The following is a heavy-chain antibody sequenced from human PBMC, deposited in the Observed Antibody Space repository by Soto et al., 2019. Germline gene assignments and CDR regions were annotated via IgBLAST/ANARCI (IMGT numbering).Heavy chain of an antibody. CDR1: GGTFSSYA. J-gene: IGHJ5*02. D-gene: IGHD3-22*01. CDR2: IIPIFGTA. V-gene: IGHV1-69*13. CDR3: ARYGINYYDSRLQREFDP. Sequence: GASVKVSCKASGGTFSSYAISWVRQAPGQGLEWMGGIIPIFGTANYAQKFQGRVTITADESTSTAYMELSSLRSEDTAVYYCARYGINYYDSRLQREFDPWGQGTLVTVSS.